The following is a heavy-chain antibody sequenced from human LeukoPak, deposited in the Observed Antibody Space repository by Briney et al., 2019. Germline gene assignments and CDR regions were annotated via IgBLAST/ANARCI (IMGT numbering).Heavy chain of an antibody. CDR1: GGSISSSSYY. J-gene: IGHJ5*02. V-gene: IGHV4-39*01. CDR3: ASLYYYDSSGYYYNWFDP. Sequence: SETLSLTCTVSGGSISSSSYYWGWIRQPPGKGLEWIGSIYYSGSTYYNPSLKSRVTMSVDTSKNQFSLKLSSVTAADTAVYYCASLYYYDSSGYYYNWFDPWGQGTLVTVSS. CDR2: IYYSGST. D-gene: IGHD3-22*01.